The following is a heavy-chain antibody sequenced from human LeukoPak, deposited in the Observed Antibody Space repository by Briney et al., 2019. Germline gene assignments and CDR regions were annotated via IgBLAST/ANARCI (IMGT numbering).Heavy chain of an antibody. J-gene: IGHJ4*02. V-gene: IGHV4-39*01. D-gene: IGHD3-10*01. Sequence: SETLSLTCAVSGGSISSSSDYWGWTRQPPGKGLEWIGNIYYSGNTYYNPSLKSRVTISLDTSKNQFSLKLSSVTAADTAVYYCARGRLGGSGSYYNVLDYWGQGTLVTVSS. CDR3: ARGRLGGSGSYYNVLDY. CDR2: IYYSGNT. CDR1: GGSISSSSDY.